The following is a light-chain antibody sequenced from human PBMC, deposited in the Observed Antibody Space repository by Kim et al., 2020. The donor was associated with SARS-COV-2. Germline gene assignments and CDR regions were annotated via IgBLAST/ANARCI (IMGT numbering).Light chain of an antibody. V-gene: IGLV3-21*04. CDR2: YDS. Sequence: SYELTQPPSVSVAPGKTARITCGGNNIGNKSVHWYQQKPGQAPVLVIYYDSDRPSGIPERFSGSNSGTTATLTISRVEAGDEADYYCQVWDSSSDHRVFG. CDR3: QVWDSSSDHRV. CDR1: NIGNKS. J-gene: IGLJ3*02.